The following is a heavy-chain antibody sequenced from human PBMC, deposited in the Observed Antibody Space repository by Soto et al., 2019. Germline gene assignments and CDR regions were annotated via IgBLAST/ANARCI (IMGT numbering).Heavy chain of an antibody. D-gene: IGHD1-1*01. CDR1: GYGFTTYG. CDR3: ARGRYGDY. Sequence: QVHLVQSGAEVKKPGASVKVSCKGSGYGFTTYGITWVRQAPGQGLEWMAWISAHNGNTNYAQKLQGRVTVTRDTSTSTAYMGLRSLRSDDTDVYYCARGRYGDYWGQGALVTVSS. J-gene: IGHJ4*02. V-gene: IGHV1-18*01. CDR2: ISAHNGNT.